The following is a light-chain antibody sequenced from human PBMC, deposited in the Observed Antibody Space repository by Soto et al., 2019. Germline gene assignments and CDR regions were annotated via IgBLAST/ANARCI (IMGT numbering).Light chain of an antibody. CDR3: QQRSNWPPT. CDR1: QSVSSY. CDR2: YAS. V-gene: IGKV3-11*01. J-gene: IGKJ3*01. Sequence: EIVLTQSPATLSLSPGERATLSCRASQSVSSYLAWYQQKPGQAPRLLIYYASNRATGIPARFSGSGSGTDFPLPISSLEPEDFAVYYCQQRSNWPPTFGPGTKVDMK.